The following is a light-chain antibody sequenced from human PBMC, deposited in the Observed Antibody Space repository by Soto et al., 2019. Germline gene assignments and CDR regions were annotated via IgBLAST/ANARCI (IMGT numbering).Light chain of an antibody. CDR3: QQYNDWPYT. CDR1: QSVSNN. V-gene: IGKV3-15*01. CDR2: GAS. J-gene: IGKJ2*01. Sequence: ERVLTQSPGALSVSTGEGATLSCRARQSVSNNLAWYQQRPGQAPRLLSHGASTRATGIPARFSGSGYGREFTLTISSLQSEDVAMYHCQQYNDWPYTFGQGTKLEIK.